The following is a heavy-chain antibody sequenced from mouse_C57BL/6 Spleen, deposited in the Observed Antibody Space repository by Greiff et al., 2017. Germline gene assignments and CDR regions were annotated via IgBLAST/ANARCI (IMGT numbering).Heavy chain of an antibody. J-gene: IGHJ2*01. CDR1: GYTFTSYW. CDR3: ARHYNCSSLDY. CDR2: INPNNGGT. V-gene: IGHV1-53*01. Sequence: QVQLQQPGTELVKPGASVKLSCKASGYTFTSYWMHWVKQRPGQGLEWIGNINPNNGGTNYNEKFKRKATLTVNKSSRTAYMQLSSLTSEDSAVYYCARHYNCSSLDYWGQGTTLTVSS. D-gene: IGHD1-1*01.